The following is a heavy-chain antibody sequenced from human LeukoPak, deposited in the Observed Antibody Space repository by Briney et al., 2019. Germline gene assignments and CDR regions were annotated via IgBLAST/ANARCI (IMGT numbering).Heavy chain of an antibody. V-gene: IGHV4-34*01. CDR2: INHSGST. CDR3: ARRENGIAAAGTEWFGP. CDR1: GGSFSGYY. D-gene: IGHD6-13*01. Sequence: SETLSLTCAVYGGSFSGYYWSWIRQPPGKGLEWIGEINHSGSTNYNPSLKSRVTISVDTSKNQFSLKLSSVTAADTAVYYCARRENGIAAAGTEWFGPWGQGTLVTVSS. J-gene: IGHJ5*02.